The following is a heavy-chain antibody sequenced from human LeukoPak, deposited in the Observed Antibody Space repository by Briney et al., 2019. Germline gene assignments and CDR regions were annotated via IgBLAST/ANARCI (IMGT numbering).Heavy chain of an antibody. CDR2: IYYSGST. V-gene: IGHV4-59*11. CDR3: ARGSGVRGVTDYYYMDV. D-gene: IGHD3-10*01. CDR1: GGSISSHY. Sequence: SETLSLTCTVSGGSISSHYWSWIRQPPGKGLEWIGYIYYSGSTNYNPSLKSRVTTSVDTSKNQFSLKLSSVTAADTAVYYCARGSGVRGVTDYYYMDVWGKGTTVTVSS. J-gene: IGHJ6*03.